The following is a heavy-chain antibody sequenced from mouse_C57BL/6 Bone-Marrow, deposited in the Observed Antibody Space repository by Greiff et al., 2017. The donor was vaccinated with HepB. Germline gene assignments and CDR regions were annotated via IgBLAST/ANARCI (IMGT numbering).Heavy chain of an antibody. D-gene: IGHD2-2*01. CDR3: TDGYGRYFDV. V-gene: IGHV1-19*01. J-gene: IGHJ1*03. CDR1: GYTFTDYY. Sequence: VQLQQSGPVLVKPGASVKMSCKASGYTFTDYYMNWVKQSHGKSLEWIGVINPYNGGTSYNQKFKGKATLTVDKSSSTAYMELNSLTSEDSAVYYCTDGYGRYFDVWGTGTTVTVSS. CDR2: INPYNGGT.